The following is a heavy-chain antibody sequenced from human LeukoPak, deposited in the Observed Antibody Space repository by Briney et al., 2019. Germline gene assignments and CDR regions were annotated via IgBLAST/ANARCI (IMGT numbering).Heavy chain of an antibody. CDR2: IYYTGIT. D-gene: IGHD4-23*01. CDR3: ARDSAFYYGGRYGMDV. J-gene: IGHJ6*02. V-gene: IGHV4-59*11. CDR1: GGSLSGQY. Sequence: SETLSLTCTVSGGSLSGQYWSLIRQPPGKGLEWIGYIYYTGITKYNPSLKSRVTISVDTSKNQFSLRLTSVTAADTAVYYCARDSAFYYGGRYGMDVWGQGTTVTVSS.